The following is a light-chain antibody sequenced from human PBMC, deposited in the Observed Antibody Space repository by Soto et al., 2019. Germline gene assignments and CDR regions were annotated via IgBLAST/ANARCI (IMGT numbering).Light chain of an antibody. CDR2: DAS. J-gene: IGKJ1*01. V-gene: IGKV1-5*01. CDR3: HQYSVFPWT. CDR1: QSIGLW. Sequence: DVQMTQSPSTLSASVGERVAITCRASQSIGLWLAWYQEKPGKAPKPLVYDASSLQTGVSSRFSGSGSGREFTLTISNLKPDDFATYSCHQYSVFPWTFGQGTKVEIK.